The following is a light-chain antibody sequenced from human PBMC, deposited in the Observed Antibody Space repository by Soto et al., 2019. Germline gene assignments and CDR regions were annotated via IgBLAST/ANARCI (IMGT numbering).Light chain of an antibody. CDR1: SSDVGGYNY. V-gene: IGLV2-14*01. Sequence: QSALTQPASVSGSPGQSITISCTGTSSDVGGYNYVSWYQHHPGKAPKLLIYGVSNRPSGVSNRFSGSKSGNTASLTISGLQAEDEADYYCSSYTTSTTVIFGGGTKLTVL. CDR3: SSYTTSTTVI. J-gene: IGLJ2*01. CDR2: GVS.